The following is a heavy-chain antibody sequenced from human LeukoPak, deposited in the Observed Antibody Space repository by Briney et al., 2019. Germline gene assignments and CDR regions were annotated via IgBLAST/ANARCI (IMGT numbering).Heavy chain of an antibody. CDR1: GFTFSSYV. CDR3: AKDLRGYSYGLRNNWFDP. D-gene: IGHD5-18*01. Sequence: PGGSLRLSCAASGFTFSSYVMHWVRQAPGKGLEWVAVISYDGSNKYYADSVKGRFTISRDNSKNTLYLQMNSLRAEDTAVYYCAKDLRGYSYGLRNNWFDPWGQGTLVTVSS. V-gene: IGHV3-30*18. CDR2: ISYDGSNK. J-gene: IGHJ5*02.